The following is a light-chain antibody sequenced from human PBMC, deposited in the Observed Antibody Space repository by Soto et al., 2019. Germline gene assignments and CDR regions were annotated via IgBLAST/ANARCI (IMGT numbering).Light chain of an antibody. CDR3: ASWDDILNGLYV. J-gene: IGLJ1*01. V-gene: IGLV1-44*01. Sequence: QSVLTQPPSVSGTPGQRVTISCSGSSSNIGSGTVNWYQQVPGTAPKLLIYNNNQWPSGVPDRFSGSKSGTSGSLAISGLQSEDEADYYCASWDDILNGLYVFGTGTKLTVL. CDR1: SSNIGSGT. CDR2: NNN.